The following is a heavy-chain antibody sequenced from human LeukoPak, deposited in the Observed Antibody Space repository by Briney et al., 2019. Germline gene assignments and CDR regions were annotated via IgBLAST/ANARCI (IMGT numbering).Heavy chain of an antibody. CDR2: IKQDGSEK. CDR3: ARGHETWDLRVDY. J-gene: IGHJ4*02. D-gene: IGHD1-26*01. CDR1: DFTFSSYW. V-gene: IGHV3-7*01. Sequence: GGSLRLSCAASDFTFSSYWMTWVRQAPGKGLEWVANIKQDGSEKFYLDSVKGRFTISRDNSKNTLFLQVNSLRTEDTAVYYCARGHETWDLRVDYWGQGTLVTVSS.